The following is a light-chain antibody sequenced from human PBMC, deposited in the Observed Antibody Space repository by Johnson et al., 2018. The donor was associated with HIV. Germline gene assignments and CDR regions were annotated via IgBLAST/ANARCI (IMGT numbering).Light chain of an antibody. CDR1: SSNIGNNY. Sequence: QSVLTQPPSVSAAPGQNVTISCSGSSSNIGNNYVSWYQQVPGTAPKVLIYEKNKRPSGIPDRFSASKSGTSDTLGITGLQPGDGADYYCVAWDSRLAAGSEFFWTGTKVTVL. CDR3: VAWDSRLAAGSEF. CDR2: EKN. V-gene: IGLV1-51*02. J-gene: IGLJ1*01.